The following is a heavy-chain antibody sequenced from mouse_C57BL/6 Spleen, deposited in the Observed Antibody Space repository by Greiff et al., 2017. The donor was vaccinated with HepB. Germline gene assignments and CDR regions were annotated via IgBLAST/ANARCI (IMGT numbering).Heavy chain of an antibody. CDR3: ARAVYDGYYGGYFDY. J-gene: IGHJ2*01. D-gene: IGHD2-3*01. Sequence: VQLQQPGAELVMPGASVKLSCKASGYTFTSYWMHWVKQRPGQGLEWIGEIDPSDSDTNYNQKFKGKSTLTVDKSSSTAYMQLSSPTSEDSAVYYCARAVYDGYYGGYFDYWGQGTTLTVSS. CDR2: IDPSDSDT. V-gene: IGHV1-69*01. CDR1: GYTFTSYW.